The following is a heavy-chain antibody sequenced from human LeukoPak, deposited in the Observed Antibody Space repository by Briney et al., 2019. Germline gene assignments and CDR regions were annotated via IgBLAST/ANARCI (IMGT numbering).Heavy chain of an antibody. J-gene: IGHJ5*02. Sequence: GGSLRLSCAASGFTFSSYSMNWVRQAPGKGLEWVSSISSSSSYIYYADSVKGRFTISRDNAKNSLYLQMNSLRAEDTAVYYCARGSGSGWTNNWFDPWGQGTLVTVSS. CDR2: ISSSSSYI. V-gene: IGHV3-21*01. CDR3: ARGSGSGWTNNWFDP. D-gene: IGHD6-19*01. CDR1: GFTFSSYS.